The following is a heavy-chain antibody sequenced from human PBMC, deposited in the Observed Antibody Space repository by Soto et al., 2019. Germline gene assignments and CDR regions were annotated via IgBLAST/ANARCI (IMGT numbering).Heavy chain of an antibody. CDR1: GFTFSGSA. CDR2: IRSKANSYAT. CDR3: TSSYCSGGSCYSYYYYMDV. Sequence: GGSLRLSCAASGFTFSGSAMHWVRQASGKGLEWVGRIRSKANSYATAYAASVKGRFTISRDDSKNTAYLQMNSLKTEDTAVYYCTSSYCSGGSCYSYYYYMDVWGKGTTVTVSS. J-gene: IGHJ6*03. V-gene: IGHV3-73*01. D-gene: IGHD2-15*01.